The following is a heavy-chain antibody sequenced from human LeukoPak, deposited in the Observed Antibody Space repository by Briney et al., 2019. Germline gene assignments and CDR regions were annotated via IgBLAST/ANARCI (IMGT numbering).Heavy chain of an antibody. CDR2: IKQEGSET. Sequence: GGSLRLSCAASRFTFSSYCMSWVRQAPAKGLEWVANIKQEGSETYYAHSVKGRFTISRDNAKTTLYLQMNSLRAEDTAVYYCARDTPALITIFGVVIIRDYYYGRDVWGQGTRVTVSS. CDR1: RFTFSSYC. V-gene: IGHV3-7*01. J-gene: IGHJ6*02. D-gene: IGHD3-3*01. CDR3: ARDTPALITIFGVVIIRDYYYGRDV.